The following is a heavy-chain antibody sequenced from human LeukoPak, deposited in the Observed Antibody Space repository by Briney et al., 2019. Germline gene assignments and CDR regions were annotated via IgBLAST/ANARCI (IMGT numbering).Heavy chain of an antibody. D-gene: IGHD5-18*01. Sequence: GGSLRLSCAASGFTFSSYGMHWVRQAPGKGLEWVAVISYDGSNKYYADSVKGRFTISRDNSKNTLYLQMNSLRAEDTAVYYCAKRAAMGYNDYWGQGTLVTVSS. CDR3: AKRAAMGYNDY. CDR2: ISYDGSNK. CDR1: GFTFSSYG. V-gene: IGHV3-30*18. J-gene: IGHJ4*02.